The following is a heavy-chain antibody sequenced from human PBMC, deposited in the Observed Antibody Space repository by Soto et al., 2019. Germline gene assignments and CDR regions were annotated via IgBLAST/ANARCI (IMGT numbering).Heavy chain of an antibody. J-gene: IGHJ4*02. V-gene: IGHV4-39*02. Sequence: PSETLSLTCIVSGESISGTIYYWGWIRQPPGKGLEWIGSIYYSGSTYYNPSLKSRVTISVDTSKNHFSLKLTSVTAADTAVYYCARPGGSGWFYFDSWGQGSHVTVSS. D-gene: IGHD6-13*01. CDR3: ARPGGSGWFYFDS. CDR2: IYYSGST. CDR1: GESISGTIYY.